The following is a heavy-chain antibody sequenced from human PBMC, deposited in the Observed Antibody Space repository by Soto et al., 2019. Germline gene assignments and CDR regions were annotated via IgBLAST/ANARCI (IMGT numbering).Heavy chain of an antibody. V-gene: IGHV4-30-4*01. CDR3: ARETVVVLAAIGVYSNYYRM. CDR1: GGSISSGDYY. Sequence: TYTVSGGSISSGDYYWSWIRQPPGKGLEWIGYIYYSGSTYYNPSLKSRVTISVDTSKNQFSLKRSSVTAADTAVYYCARETVVVLAAIGVYSNYYRM. J-gene: IGHJ6*01. CDR2: IYYSGST. D-gene: IGHD2-2*02.